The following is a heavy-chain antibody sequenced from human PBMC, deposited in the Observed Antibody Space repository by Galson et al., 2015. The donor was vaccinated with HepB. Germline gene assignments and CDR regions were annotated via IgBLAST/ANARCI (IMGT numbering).Heavy chain of an antibody. CDR3: VRDVVGLVDSIVESYFDY. CDR2: ISKSSLYI. V-gene: IGHV3-11*06. Sequence: SLRLSCAASGFTFSDYDMSWIRQAPGKGLEWISYISKSSLYISYADSVEGRFTISRDNVENSLYLQMNSLRVEDTAVYYCVRDVVGLVDSIVESYFDYWGPGTLVTVSS. J-gene: IGHJ4*02. D-gene: IGHD3-22*01. CDR1: GFTFSDYD.